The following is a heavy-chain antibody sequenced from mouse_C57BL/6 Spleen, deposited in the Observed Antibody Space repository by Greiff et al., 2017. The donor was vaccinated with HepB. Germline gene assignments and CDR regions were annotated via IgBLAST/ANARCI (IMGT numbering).Heavy chain of an antibody. D-gene: IGHD2-4*01. V-gene: IGHV1-69*01. CDR3: ARSRAYDYDDYAMDY. J-gene: IGHJ4*01. CDR1: GYTFTSYW. CDR2: IDPSDSYT. Sequence: QVQLQQPGAELVMPGASVKLSCKASGYTFTSYWMHWVKQRPGQGLEWIGEIDPSDSYTNYNQKFKGKSTLTVDKSSSTAYMQLSSLTSEDSAVYYCARSRAYDYDDYAMDYWGQGNAVTGSS.